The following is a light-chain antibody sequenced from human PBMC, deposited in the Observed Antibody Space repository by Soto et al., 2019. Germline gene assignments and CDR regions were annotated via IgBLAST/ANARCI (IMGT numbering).Light chain of an antibody. V-gene: IGKV3-20*01. J-gene: IGKJ1*01. Sequence: EIVLTQSPGTLSLSPGETATLSCRASQRVSSSYLAWYQQKPGQAPRLLIYGASSRATGITDRFSGSGSGTYFSLTISGLEPEDFAVYSCQQYGSSPRTFGQGTKVEIK. CDR1: QRVSSSY. CDR2: GAS. CDR3: QQYGSSPRT.